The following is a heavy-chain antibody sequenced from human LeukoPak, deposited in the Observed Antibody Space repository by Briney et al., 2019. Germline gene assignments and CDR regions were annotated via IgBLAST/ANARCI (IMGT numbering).Heavy chain of an antibody. V-gene: IGHV3-9*01. CDR2: ISWNSGSI. CDR1: GFTFDDYA. J-gene: IGHJ4*02. CDR3: AKRGYSSGWHFDY. Sequence: GGSLRLSCAASGFTFDDYAMHWVRQAPGKGLEWVSGISWNSGSIGYADSVKGRFTISRDNAKNSLYLQMNSLRAEDTALYYCAKRGYSSGWHFDYWGQGTLVTVSS. D-gene: IGHD6-19*01.